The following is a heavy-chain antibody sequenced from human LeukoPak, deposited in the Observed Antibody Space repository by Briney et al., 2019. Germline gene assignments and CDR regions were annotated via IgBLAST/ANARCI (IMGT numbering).Heavy chain of an antibody. CDR1: GFTFSSYW. D-gene: IGHD1-7*01. CDR3: ARVHRITGTTNDY. CDR2: INSDGSST. Sequence: PGGSLGLSCAASGFTFSSYWMHWVRQAPGKGLVWVSRINSDGSSTSYADSVKGRFTISRDNAKNTLYLQMNSLRAEDTAVYYCARVHRITGTTNDYWGQGTLVTVSS. J-gene: IGHJ4*02. V-gene: IGHV3-74*01.